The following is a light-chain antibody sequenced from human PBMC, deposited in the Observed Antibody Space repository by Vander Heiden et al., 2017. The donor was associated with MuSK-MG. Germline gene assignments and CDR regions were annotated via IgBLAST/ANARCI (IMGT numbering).Light chain of an antibody. CDR3: QQSNSSPLT. CDR1: QNVNSN. J-gene: IGKJ4*01. Sequence: DIVMTQSLATLSVSVGERATLSCRASQNVNSNLDWYQQKPGQAPRLLIYGASTRETGIPARFSGSGSGTEFTLTISSLQSEDFAVYSCQQSNSSPLTFGRGTKVEIK. V-gene: IGKV3-15*01. CDR2: GAS.